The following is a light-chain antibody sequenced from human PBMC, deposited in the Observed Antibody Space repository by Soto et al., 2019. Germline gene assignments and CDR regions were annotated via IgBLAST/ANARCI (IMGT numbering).Light chain of an antibody. CDR2: AAS. Sequence: DIQMTQSPSSLSASVGDRVTITCRTSQDISTYLAWYQQKPGQVPKLLIYAASTLQSGVPSRFSGGGSGTDFSLNISSLQHEDVATYYCQKYNSAPHTFGGGTKVEIQ. J-gene: IGKJ4*01. CDR3: QKYNSAPHT. V-gene: IGKV1-27*01. CDR1: QDISTY.